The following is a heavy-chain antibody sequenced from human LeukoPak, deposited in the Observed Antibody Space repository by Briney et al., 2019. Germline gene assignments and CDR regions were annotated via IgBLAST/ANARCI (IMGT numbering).Heavy chain of an antibody. CDR3: ARGGVVSGWYSGWYFDL. V-gene: IGHV3-21*01. Sequence: GGSLRLSCAASGFTFSSYSMNWVRQAPGKGLEWVSSISSSSSYIYYADSVKGRFTISRDNAKNSLYLQMSSLRAEDTAVYYCARGGVVSGWYSGWYFDLWGRGTLVTVSS. J-gene: IGHJ2*01. D-gene: IGHD6-19*01. CDR2: ISSSSSYI. CDR1: GFTFSSYS.